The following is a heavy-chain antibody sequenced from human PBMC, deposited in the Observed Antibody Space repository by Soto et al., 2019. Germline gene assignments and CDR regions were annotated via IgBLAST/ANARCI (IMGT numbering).Heavy chain of an antibody. V-gene: IGHV1-18*01. CDR1: GYTFTSYG. D-gene: IGHD1-7*01. J-gene: IGHJ6*02. CDR3: ARDRRHNWHYEPVDYYYYGMDV. Sequence: QVQLVQSGAEVKKPGASVKVSCKASGYTFTSYGISWVRQAPGQGLEWMGWISAYNGNTNYAQKLQGRVTMTTDTSTSTAYMELRSLRSDDTAVYYCARDRRHNWHYEPVDYYYYGMDVWGQGTTVTVSS. CDR2: ISAYNGNT.